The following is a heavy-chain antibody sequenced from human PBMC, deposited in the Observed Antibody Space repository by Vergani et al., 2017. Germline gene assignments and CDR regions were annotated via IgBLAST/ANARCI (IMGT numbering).Heavy chain of an antibody. J-gene: IGHJ6*03. D-gene: IGHD2-2*01. CDR1: GGSISSYY. V-gene: IGHV4-59*08. CDR3: ARLVFYYYYMDV. CDR2: IYYSGST. Sequence: QVQLQESGPGLVKPSENLSLTCTVSGGSISSYYWSWIRQPPGKGLKWIGYIYYSGSTNYNPSLKSRVTISVDTSKNQFSLKLSSVTAADTAVYYCARLVFYYYYMDVWGKGTTVTVSS.